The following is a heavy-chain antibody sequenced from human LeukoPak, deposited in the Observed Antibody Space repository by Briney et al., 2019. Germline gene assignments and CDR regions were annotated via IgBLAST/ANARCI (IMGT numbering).Heavy chain of an antibody. Sequence: GGSLRLSCAASGLTFSSYAMSWVRQAPGKGLEWVSAISGSGGSTYYADSVKGRFTISRDNSKNTLYLQMNSLRAEDTAVYYCAKGDYDILTGYYPVDYWGQVTLVTVSS. CDR3: AKGDYDILTGYYPVDY. V-gene: IGHV3-23*01. J-gene: IGHJ4*01. D-gene: IGHD3-9*01. CDR1: GLTFSSYA. CDR2: ISGSGGST.